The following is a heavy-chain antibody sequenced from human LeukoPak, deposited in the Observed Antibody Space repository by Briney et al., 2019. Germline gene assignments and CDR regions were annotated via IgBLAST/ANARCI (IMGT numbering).Heavy chain of an antibody. D-gene: IGHD6-19*01. CDR1: GFTVSSNY. J-gene: IGHJ4*02. V-gene: IGHV3-53*01. Sequence: GGSLRLSCAASGFTVSSNYMSWVRQAPGKGLEWVSVIYSGGSTYYADSVKGRFTISRDNSKNTLYLQMNSLRAEDTAVYYCAKRQWLDGGSDYWGQGTLVTVSS. CDR2: IYSGGST. CDR3: AKRQWLDGGSDY.